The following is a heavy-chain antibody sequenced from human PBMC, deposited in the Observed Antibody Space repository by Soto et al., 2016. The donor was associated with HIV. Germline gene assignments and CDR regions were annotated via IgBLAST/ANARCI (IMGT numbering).Heavy chain of an antibody. CDR3: TRKGYCSGGSCYSGGFWFDP. CDR1: GFTFSGSA. J-gene: IGHJ5*02. CDR2: IRSKANSYAT. D-gene: IGHD2-15*01. Sequence: EVQLVESGGGLVQPGGSLKLSCAASGFTFSGSAMHWVRQASGKGLEWVGRIRSKANSYATAYAASVKGRFTVSRDDSKNTAYLQMNSLKTEDTAVYYCTRKGYCSGGSCYSGGFWFDPWGQGTLVTVSS. V-gene: IGHV3-73*01.